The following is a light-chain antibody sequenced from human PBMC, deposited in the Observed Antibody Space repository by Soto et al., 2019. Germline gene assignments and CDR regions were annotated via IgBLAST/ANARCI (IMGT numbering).Light chain of an antibody. V-gene: IGKV3-20*01. CDR1: QSINNRY. CDR3: QQFGSSPGFT. J-gene: IGKJ3*01. CDR2: AAS. Sequence: EIVLTQSPGTLSLSPGERATLSCRASQSINNRYLAWYQQKPGQAPRLLIYAASSRATGIPDRFSGSRSGTDFTLTISRLEPEDFAVYYCQQFGSSPGFTFGPGTKVDIK.